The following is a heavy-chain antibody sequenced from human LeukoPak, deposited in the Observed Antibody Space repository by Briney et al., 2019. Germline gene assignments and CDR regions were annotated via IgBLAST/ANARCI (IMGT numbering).Heavy chain of an antibody. CDR1: GASISSGSNY. D-gene: IGHD1-14*01. J-gene: IGHJ4*02. CDR3: ARQTGGPSFDY. Sequence: PSETLSLTCSVSGASISSGSNYWGWIRQPPGKGLEWIGSIYYSGSTYYNPSLKSRVTISVDTSKNQFSLKLSSVTAADTAVYYCARQTGGPSFDYWGQGTLVTVSS. CDR2: IYYSGST. V-gene: IGHV4-39*01.